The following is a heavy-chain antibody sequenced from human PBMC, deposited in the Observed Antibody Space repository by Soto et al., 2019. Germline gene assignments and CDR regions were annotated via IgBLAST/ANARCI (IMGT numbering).Heavy chain of an antibody. J-gene: IGHJ6*02. V-gene: IGHV3-30*03. CDR2: ISYDGSNK. Sequence: QVQLVESGGGVVQPGRSLRLSCAASGFTFSSYGMHWVRQAPGKGLEWVAVISYDGSNKYYADSVKGRFTISRDNSKNTLYLQMTSLRAEDTAVYYCASQLRGYSYGYGMDVWGQGTTVTVSS. CDR1: GFTFSSYG. CDR3: ASQLRGYSYGYGMDV. D-gene: IGHD5-18*01.